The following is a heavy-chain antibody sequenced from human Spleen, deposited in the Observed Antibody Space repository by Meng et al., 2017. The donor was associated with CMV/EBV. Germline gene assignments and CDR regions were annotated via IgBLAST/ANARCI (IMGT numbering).Heavy chain of an antibody. J-gene: IGHJ4*02. CDR1: GVSFSNYW. CDR3: VPHDFPMDV. Sequence: GGSLRLSCAASGVSFSNYWMSWVRQAPGKGLDWVANIGQRGGDRDYAGSVRGRFTISRDNAKNSLYLQMNSLRVEDTAVYYCVPHDFPMDVWGQGTLVTVSS. CDR2: IGQRGGDR. D-gene: IGHD3-3*01. V-gene: IGHV3-7*01.